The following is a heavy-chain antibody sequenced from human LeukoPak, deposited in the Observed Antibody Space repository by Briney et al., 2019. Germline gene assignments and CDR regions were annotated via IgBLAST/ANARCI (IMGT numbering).Heavy chain of an antibody. Sequence: GGSLRLSCAASGFTFSSYAMTWVRQAPGKGLEWVSVIGGDGGGIQYADSVKGRFTISRDNSKNTLDLQMNSLTDEDTVVYYCAKYVVVVVGIPQRAFDIWGQGTMVTVSP. J-gene: IGHJ3*02. CDR2: IGGDGGGI. CDR3: AKYVVVVVGIPQRAFDI. V-gene: IGHV3-23*01. D-gene: IGHD2-15*01. CDR1: GFTFSSYA.